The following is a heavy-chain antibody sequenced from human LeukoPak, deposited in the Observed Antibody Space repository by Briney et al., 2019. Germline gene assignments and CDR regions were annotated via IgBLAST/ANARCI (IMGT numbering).Heavy chain of an antibody. CDR1: GFTVSSNY. CDR2: IYSGGST. CDR3: ARDRPYYDFWSGYQGDPYYFDY. Sequence: PGGSLRLSCAASGFTVSSNYMSWVRQAPGKGLEWVSVIYSGGSTYYADSVKGRFTISRDNSKNTLYLQMNSLRAEDTAVYYCARDRPYYDFWSGYQGDPYYFDYWGQGTLVTVSS. V-gene: IGHV3-66*01. D-gene: IGHD3-3*01. J-gene: IGHJ4*02.